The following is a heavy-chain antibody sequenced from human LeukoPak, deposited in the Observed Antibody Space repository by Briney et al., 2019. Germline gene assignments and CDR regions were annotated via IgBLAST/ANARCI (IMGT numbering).Heavy chain of an antibody. Sequence: GGSLRLSCAASGFTFDNYAMSWVRQAPGKGLEWVSCISGRGGGTYYADSVKGRFTISRDNSKNTMYLQINTLRAEDTAIYYCAKDLGSTADNPVDSWGQGTLVTVSS. J-gene: IGHJ4*02. V-gene: IGHV3-23*01. CDR3: AKDLGSTADNPVDS. D-gene: IGHD4-11*01. CDR2: ISGRGGGT. CDR1: GFTFDNYA.